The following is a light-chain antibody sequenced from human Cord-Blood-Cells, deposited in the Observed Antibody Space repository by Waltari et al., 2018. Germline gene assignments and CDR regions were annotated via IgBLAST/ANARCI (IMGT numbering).Light chain of an antibody. Sequence: ELVLTQSPGTLSLSPGERATLSCRVSQSVSSSYLAWYQQKPGQAPRLLIYGASRRATGIPDRFSCSGSGTDFTLTISRLEPEDFAVYYCQQYGSSPLTFGVGTKVEIK. CDR3: QQYGSSPLT. CDR2: GAS. J-gene: IGKJ4*01. V-gene: IGKV3-20*01. CDR1: QSVSSSY.